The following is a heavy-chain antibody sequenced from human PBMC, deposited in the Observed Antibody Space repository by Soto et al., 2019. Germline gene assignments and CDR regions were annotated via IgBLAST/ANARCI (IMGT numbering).Heavy chain of an antibody. Sequence: GGSLRLSCAASGFTFSSYGMHWVRQAPGKGLEWVAVIWYDGSNKYYADSVKGRFTISRDNSKNTLYLQMNSLRAEDTAVYYCARNYDILTGYYYYYYMDVWGKGTTVTVSS. J-gene: IGHJ6*03. CDR1: GFTFSSYG. V-gene: IGHV3-33*01. CDR3: ARNYDILTGYYYYYYMDV. D-gene: IGHD3-9*01. CDR2: IWYDGSNK.